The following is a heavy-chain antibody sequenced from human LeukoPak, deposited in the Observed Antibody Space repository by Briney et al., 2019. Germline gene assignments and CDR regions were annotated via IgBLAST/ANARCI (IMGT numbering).Heavy chain of an antibody. D-gene: IGHD3-16*01. CDR3: ARDHLPGRGAGFDP. Sequence: PSETLSLTCTVSGGSISSSSYYWGWIRQPPGKGLEWIGSIYYSGSTYYNPSLKSRVTISVDTSKNQFSLKLSSVTAADTAVYYCARDHLPGRGAGFDPWGQGTLVTVSS. V-gene: IGHV4-39*07. CDR1: GGSISSSSYY. CDR2: IYYSGST. J-gene: IGHJ5*02.